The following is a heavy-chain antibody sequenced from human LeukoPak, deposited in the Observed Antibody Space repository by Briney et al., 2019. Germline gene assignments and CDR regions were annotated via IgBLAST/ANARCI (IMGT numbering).Heavy chain of an antibody. CDR2: INEDGSNK. Sequence: GRSLRLSCTASGFTFGDYAMSWIRQAPGKGLEWVANINEDGSNKWHLGSVKGRFTVSRDNARNSLYLQMNSLRVEDTAVYYCTRVIVAVPGYFDYFDFWGQGVLVTVSS. CDR1: GFTFGDYA. V-gene: IGHV3-7*01. D-gene: IGHD6-19*01. J-gene: IGHJ4*02. CDR3: TRVIVAVPGYFDYFDF.